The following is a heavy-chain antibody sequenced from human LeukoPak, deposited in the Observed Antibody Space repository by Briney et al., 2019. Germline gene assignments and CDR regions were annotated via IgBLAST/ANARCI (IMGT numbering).Heavy chain of an antibody. CDR3: ARGRTDAWELQDS. J-gene: IGHJ5*01. CDR2: IDHRGNT. D-gene: IGHD1-26*01. CDR1: VGSFSGYF. Sequence: SETLSLTCAVYVGSFSGYFWSWIRQPPGKGLEWIGEIDHRGNTNYNPSLRSRVAIPVDMSNNYFSLKLASVTAADTAVYYCARGRTDAWELQDSWGQGTLVTVSS. V-gene: IGHV4-34*01.